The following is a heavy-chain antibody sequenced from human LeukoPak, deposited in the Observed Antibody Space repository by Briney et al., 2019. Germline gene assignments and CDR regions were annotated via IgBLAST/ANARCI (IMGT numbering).Heavy chain of an antibody. CDR3: AKSYDILTGYQDY. CDR2: ISSRSDTI. Sequence: GGSLRLSCAASGFTFSRYSMNWVRQAPGKGLEWVSYISSRSDTIYYADSVKGRFTISRDNAQNSLYLQMNSLRAEDTAVYYCAKSYDILTGYQDYWGQGTLVTVSS. D-gene: IGHD3-9*01. CDR1: GFTFSRYS. J-gene: IGHJ4*02. V-gene: IGHV3-48*01.